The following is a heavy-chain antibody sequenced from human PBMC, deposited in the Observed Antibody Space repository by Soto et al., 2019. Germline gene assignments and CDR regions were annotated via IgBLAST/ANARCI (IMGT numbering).Heavy chain of an antibody. CDR1: GGSISSYY. CDR2: IYYSGST. Sequence: SETLSLTCTVSGGSISSYYWRWIRQPPGKGLEWIGYIYYSGSTNYNPSLKSRVTISVDTSKNQFSLKLSSVTAADTAVYYCARDIIGTNYYYSGMDVWGQGTTVTVSS. J-gene: IGHJ6*02. CDR3: ARDIIGTNYYYSGMDV. D-gene: IGHD2-8*01. V-gene: IGHV4-59*01.